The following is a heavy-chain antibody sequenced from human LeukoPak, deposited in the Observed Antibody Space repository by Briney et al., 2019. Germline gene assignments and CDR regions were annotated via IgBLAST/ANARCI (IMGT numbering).Heavy chain of an antibody. V-gene: IGHV3-7*01. CDR2: IKQDGSEK. CDR3: ARSSVAGTPKYFQH. Sequence: GGSLRLSCAASGFTFSSYWMSWVRQAPGKGLEWVANIKQDGSEKYYVDSVKGRFTISRDNAKNSLYLQMNSLRAEDTAVYYCARSSVAGTPKYFQHWGQGTLVTVSS. J-gene: IGHJ1*01. CDR1: GFTFSSYW. D-gene: IGHD6-19*01.